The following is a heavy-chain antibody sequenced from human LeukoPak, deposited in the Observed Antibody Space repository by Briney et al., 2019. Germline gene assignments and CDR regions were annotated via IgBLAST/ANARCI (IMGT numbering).Heavy chain of an antibody. CDR1: GFTVSSNY. Sequence: GGSLRLSCAASGFTVSSNYMSWVRQAPGKGLEWVSLIYSGGSTYYADSVKGRFTISRDNSKNTLYLQMNSLRTEDTAVYYCASRDKGYYYGMDVWGQGTTVTVSS. V-gene: IGHV3-66*01. CDR3: ASRDKGYYYGMDV. D-gene: IGHD5-24*01. CDR2: IYSGGST. J-gene: IGHJ6*02.